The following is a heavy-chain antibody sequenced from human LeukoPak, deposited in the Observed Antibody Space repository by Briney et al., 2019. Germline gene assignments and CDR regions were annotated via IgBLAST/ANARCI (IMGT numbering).Heavy chain of an antibody. J-gene: IGHJ5*02. CDR2: IYPGDSDT. CDR1: GYSFTSYW. Sequence: GESLKISCKGSGYSFTSYWIGWVRQMPGKGLEWMGIIYPGDSDTRYSPSFQGQVTISAGKSISTAYLQWSSLKASDTAMYYCARQGTYYYDSSGRFDPWGQGTLVTVSS. CDR3: ARQGTYYYDSSGRFDP. V-gene: IGHV5-51*01. D-gene: IGHD3-22*01.